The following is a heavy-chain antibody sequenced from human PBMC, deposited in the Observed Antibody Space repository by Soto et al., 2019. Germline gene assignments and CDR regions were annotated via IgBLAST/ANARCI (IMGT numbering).Heavy chain of an antibody. D-gene: IGHD3-3*01. CDR1: GGSISSGGYS. J-gene: IGHJ5*02. CDR3: ARGVRFWRGYYEQGSFDP. CDR2: IYHSGST. Sequence: QLQLQESGSGLVKPSQTLSLTCAVSGGSISSGGYSWSWIRQPPGKGLEWIGYIYHSGSTYYNPSLKSRVTRSVDRSKNQFSLKLSSVSAADTAVYYCARGVRFWRGYYEQGSFDPWGQGTLVTVSS. V-gene: IGHV4-30-2*01.